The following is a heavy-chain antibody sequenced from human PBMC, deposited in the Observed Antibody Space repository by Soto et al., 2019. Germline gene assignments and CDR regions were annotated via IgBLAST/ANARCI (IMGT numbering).Heavy chain of an antibody. D-gene: IGHD4-17*01. J-gene: IGHJ4*02. CDR3: ARGDTDYGGYGY. CDR2: IYYSGST. Sequence: SETLSLTCTVSGGSISSYYWGWIRQPPGKGLEWIGYIYYSGSTNYNPSLKSRVTISVDTSKNQFSLKLSSVTAADTAVYYCARGDTDYGGYGYWGQGTLVTVSS. CDR1: GGSISSYY. V-gene: IGHV4-59*08.